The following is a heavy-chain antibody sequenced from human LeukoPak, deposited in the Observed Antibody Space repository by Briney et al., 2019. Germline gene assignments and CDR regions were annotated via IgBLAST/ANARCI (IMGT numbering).Heavy chain of an antibody. V-gene: IGHV5-51*01. CDR3: ARHRGYYGSGSRSTLHSNWFDP. Sequence: GESLKISCKGSGYSFTSYWIGWVRQMPGKGLEWMGIIYPGDSDTRYSPSFQGQVTISADKSISTAYLQWSSLKASDTAMYYCARHRGYYGSGSRSTLHSNWFDPWGQGTLVTVSS. CDR1: GYSFTSYW. J-gene: IGHJ5*02. D-gene: IGHD3-10*01. CDR2: IYPGDSDT.